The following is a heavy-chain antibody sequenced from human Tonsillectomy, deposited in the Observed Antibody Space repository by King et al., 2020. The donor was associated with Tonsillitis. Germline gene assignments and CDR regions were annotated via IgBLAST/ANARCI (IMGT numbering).Heavy chain of an antibody. Sequence: QLVESGGGVVQPGGSLRLSCAASGFTFSTYDMHWVRQAPGKGLEWVSFIRYDGRHTDYADSVRGRFTISRDNSKNTLYLQMNSLRAEDTALYYCANLEIHGAVVDYWGQGTLVTVSS. V-gene: IGHV3-30*02. CDR1: GFTFSTYD. J-gene: IGHJ4*02. D-gene: IGHD4/OR15-4a*01. CDR2: IRYDGRHT. CDR3: ANLEIHGAVVDY.